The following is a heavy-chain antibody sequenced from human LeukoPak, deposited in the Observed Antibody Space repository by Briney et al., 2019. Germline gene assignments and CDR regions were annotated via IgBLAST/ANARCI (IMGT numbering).Heavy chain of an antibody. J-gene: IGHJ4*02. Sequence: PGGSLRLSCAASGFTFSSYGMHWVRQAPGKGLEWVAVISYDGSNKYYADSVKGRFTISRDNSKNTLYLQMNSPRAEDTAVYYCAKDLKWLPYFDYWGQGTLVTVSS. V-gene: IGHV3-30*18. CDR3: AKDLKWLPYFDY. D-gene: IGHD5-12*01. CDR2: ISYDGSNK. CDR1: GFTFSSYG.